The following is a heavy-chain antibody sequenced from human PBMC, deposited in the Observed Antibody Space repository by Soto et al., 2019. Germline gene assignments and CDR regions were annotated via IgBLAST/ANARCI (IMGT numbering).Heavy chain of an antibody. V-gene: IGHV3-23*01. Sequence: EVQLLESGVGLVQPGGSLRLSCAASGFTFSSYAMSWVRQAPGKGLEWVSVISGSGGSTYYGDSVKGRFTISRDNSKNTLYLQMNSLRAEDTAVYYCAKRSSGWYYSYWGQGTLVTVSS. CDR2: ISGSGGST. CDR3: AKRSSGWYYSY. J-gene: IGHJ4*02. D-gene: IGHD6-19*01. CDR1: GFTFSSYA.